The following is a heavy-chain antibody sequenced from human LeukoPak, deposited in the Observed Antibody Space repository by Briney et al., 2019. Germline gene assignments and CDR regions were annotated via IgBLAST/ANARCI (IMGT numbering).Heavy chain of an antibody. V-gene: IGHV3-48*04. CDR3: ARERSSSRGYYYHMGV. CDR1: GFTFSSYS. D-gene: IGHD6-6*01. Sequence: GGSLRLSCAASGFTFSSYSMNWVRQAPGKGLEWVSYISSSSSTIYYADSVKGRFTISRDNAKNSLYLQMNSLRAEDTAVYYCARERSSSRGYYYHMGVWGKGTTVTVSS. CDR2: ISSSSSTI. J-gene: IGHJ6*03.